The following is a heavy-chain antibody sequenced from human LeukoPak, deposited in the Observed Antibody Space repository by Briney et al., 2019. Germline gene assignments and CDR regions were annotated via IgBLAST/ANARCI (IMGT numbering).Heavy chain of an antibody. D-gene: IGHD3-16*01. Sequence: SVKVSCKASGGTFSSYAISWVRQAPGQGLEWIGGIIPIFGTANYAQKLQGRVTITADESTSTAYMELSSLRSEDTAVYYCAREGRNRGDVAFDIWGQGTMVTVSS. CDR2: IIPIFGTA. V-gene: IGHV1-69*13. CDR3: AREGRNRGDVAFDI. CDR1: GGTFSSYA. J-gene: IGHJ3*02.